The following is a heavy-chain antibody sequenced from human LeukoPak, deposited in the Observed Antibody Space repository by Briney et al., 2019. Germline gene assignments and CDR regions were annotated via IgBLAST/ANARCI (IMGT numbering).Heavy chain of an antibody. Sequence: GGSLRLSCAASGFTFSSYGMHWVRQAPGKGLGWVAMIWYDGSNKYYADSVKGRFTISRDNSKNTLYLQMNSLRAEDTAVYYCARDSSSSWLHAFDIWGQGTMVTVSS. V-gene: IGHV3-33*01. CDR1: GFTFSSYG. J-gene: IGHJ3*02. D-gene: IGHD6-13*01. CDR3: ARDSSSSWLHAFDI. CDR2: IWYDGSNK.